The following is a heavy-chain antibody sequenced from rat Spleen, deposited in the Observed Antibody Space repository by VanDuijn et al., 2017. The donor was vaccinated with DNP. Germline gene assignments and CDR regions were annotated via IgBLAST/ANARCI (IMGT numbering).Heavy chain of an antibody. CDR3: TREREPNNNDGYYPRDWFAY. J-gene: IGHJ3*01. D-gene: IGHD1-12*03. CDR1: GFSLTTNG. Sequence: QVQLKESGPGLVQPSQTLSLTCAVSGFSLTTNGVSWVRQPPGKGLEWIAAISSGGKTYYNSALKSLLSISRDTSKSHVFLRMNSLQTEDTAIYFCTREREPNNNDGYYPRDWFAYWGQGTLVTVSS. CDR2: ISSGGKT. V-gene: IGHV2S12*01.